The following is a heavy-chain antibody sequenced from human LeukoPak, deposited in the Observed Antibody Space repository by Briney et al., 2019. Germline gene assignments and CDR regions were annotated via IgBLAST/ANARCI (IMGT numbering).Heavy chain of an antibody. J-gene: IGHJ4*02. Sequence: PSETLSLTCTVSGGSISSGDYYWSWIRQPPGKGLEWIGEINHSGSTNYNPSLKSRVTISVDTSKNQFSLKLSSVTAADTAVYYCAGSRDGQSCIDYWGQGTLVTVSS. CDR2: INHSGST. D-gene: IGHD5-24*01. V-gene: IGHV4-39*07. CDR1: GGSISSGDYY. CDR3: AGSRDGQSCIDY.